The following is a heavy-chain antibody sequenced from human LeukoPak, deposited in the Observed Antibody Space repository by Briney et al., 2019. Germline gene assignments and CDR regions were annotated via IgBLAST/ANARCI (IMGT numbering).Heavy chain of an antibody. CDR3: AKENSVYSSSSRFDY. CDR1: GFTFSNYA. D-gene: IGHD6-6*01. J-gene: IGHJ4*02. CDR2: IGGSGGST. V-gene: IGHV3-23*01. Sequence: GGSLRLSCAASGFTFSNYAMSWVRQAPGKGLEWVSAIGGSGGSTYYADSVKGRFTISRDNSKNTLYLQMDSLRADGTAVYYCAKENSVYSSSSRFDYWGQGTLVTVSS.